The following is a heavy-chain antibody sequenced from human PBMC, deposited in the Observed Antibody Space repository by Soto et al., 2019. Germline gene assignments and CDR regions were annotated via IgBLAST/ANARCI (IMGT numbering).Heavy chain of an antibody. D-gene: IGHD1-26*01. CDR2: IKPDGSEK. J-gene: IGHJ4*02. Sequence: EVQLVESGGGLVQPGGSLTLSCAGSGFIFSSYWMSWVRQAPGKGLEWVANIKPDGSEKSYVDSVKGRFTISRDNAKNSLYLQMNSLRVDDTAVYYCARVGEPRPLGYWGQGTLVTVSS. CDR1: GFIFSSYW. CDR3: ARVGEPRPLGY. V-gene: IGHV3-7*01.